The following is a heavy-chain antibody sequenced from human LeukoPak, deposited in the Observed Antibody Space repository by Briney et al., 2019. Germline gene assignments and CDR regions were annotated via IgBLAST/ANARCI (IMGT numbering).Heavy chain of an antibody. CDR2: IYYSGST. CDR1: GGSISSSSYY. Sequence: SETLSLTCTVSGGSISSSSYYWGWIRQPPGKGLEWIGSIYYSGSTYYNPSLKSRVTISVDTSKNQFSLKLSSVTAADTAVYYCARDVVGYCSGGSCFPYGMDVWGQGTTVTVSS. V-gene: IGHV4-39*02. D-gene: IGHD2-15*01. CDR3: ARDVVGYCSGGSCFPYGMDV. J-gene: IGHJ6*02.